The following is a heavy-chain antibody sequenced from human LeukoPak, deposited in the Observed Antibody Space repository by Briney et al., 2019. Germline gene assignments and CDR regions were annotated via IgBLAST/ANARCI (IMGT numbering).Heavy chain of an antibody. V-gene: IGHV1-46*01. CDR2: IYPRDGST. CDR1: GYIFTSNY. CDR3: ARDQEGFDY. Sequence: ASVKVSCKASGYIFTSNYIHWVRQAPGQGPEWMGMIYPRDGSTSYAQRFQDRVTVTRDTSTSTVHMELSGLRSEDTAVYYCARDQEGFDYWGQGTQVTVSS. J-gene: IGHJ4*02.